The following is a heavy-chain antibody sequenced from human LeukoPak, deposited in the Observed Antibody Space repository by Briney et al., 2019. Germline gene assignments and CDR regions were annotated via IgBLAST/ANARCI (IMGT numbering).Heavy chain of an antibody. CDR3: AKAKDTAMAALLGF. V-gene: IGHV3-30*18. D-gene: IGHD5-18*01. Sequence: PGGSLRLSCAASGFTFSSYGMHWVRQAPGKGLEWVGVISYDGSNKYYADSGKGRFTISRDNSKNTLYLQMNSLRAEDTAVYYCAKAKDTAMAALLGFWGQGTLVTVSS. CDR2: ISYDGSNK. CDR1: GFTFSSYG. J-gene: IGHJ4*02.